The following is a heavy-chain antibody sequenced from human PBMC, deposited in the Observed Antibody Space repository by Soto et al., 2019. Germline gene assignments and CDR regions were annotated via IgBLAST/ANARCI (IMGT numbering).Heavy chain of an antibody. V-gene: IGHV1-69*06. J-gene: IGHJ4*02. CDR3: DREGSRKKAPYTGLVRMGY. D-gene: IGHD5-12*01. Sequence: SVKVSCKVSGSRFSNYVISWVRQAPGHGLEWLGRIIPIFNSTKYAQSFQGRVTITADKSTSTASLELSSLRSDDTAVYYCDREGSRKKAPYTGLVRMGYWGQGTLVTVSS. CDR2: IIPIFNST. CDR1: GSRFSNYV.